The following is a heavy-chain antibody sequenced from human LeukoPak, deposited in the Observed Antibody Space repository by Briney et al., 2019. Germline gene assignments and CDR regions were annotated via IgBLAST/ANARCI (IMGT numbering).Heavy chain of an antibody. V-gene: IGHV3-30*18. J-gene: IGHJ4*02. Sequence: GGSLRLSCAASGFTFSNYGMHWVRQAPGKGLEWVAVISHDGSIKYYEDSVKGRFTISRDNSKNTLHLQMNSLRAEDTAVYYCAQDYYGSGGQGTLVTVSS. D-gene: IGHD3-10*01. CDR1: GFTFSNYG. CDR3: AQDYYGS. CDR2: ISHDGSIK.